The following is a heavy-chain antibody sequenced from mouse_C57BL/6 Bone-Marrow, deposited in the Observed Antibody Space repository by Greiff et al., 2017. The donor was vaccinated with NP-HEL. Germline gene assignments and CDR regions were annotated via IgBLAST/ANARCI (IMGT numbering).Heavy chain of an antibody. CDR1: GYTFTSYW. D-gene: IGHD1-1*01. Sequence: QVQLQQPGADLVKPGASVKLSCKASGYTFTSYWMHWVKQRPGRGLEWIGRIDPNSGGTKFNEKFKTKATLTVDKPSSTAYMQLSILTSEDSAVYYCAGYYYGSRGWYFDVWGTGTTVTVSS. CDR3: AGYYYGSRGWYFDV. J-gene: IGHJ1*03. CDR2: IDPNSGGT. V-gene: IGHV1-72*01.